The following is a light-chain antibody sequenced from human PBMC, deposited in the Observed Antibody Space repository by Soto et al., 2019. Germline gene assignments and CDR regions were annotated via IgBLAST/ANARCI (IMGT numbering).Light chain of an antibody. Sequence: DIVMTQSPLSLPVTPGEPASISCRSSQSILHSNGYNYLDWYLQKPGQSPQLLIYLGSNRDSGVPYRFSGSGSGTDFTLTISRVEAEDVGVYYCMQALQYPRTFGPGTKLDIK. CDR2: LGS. CDR3: MQALQYPRT. V-gene: IGKV2-28*01. CDR1: QSILHSNGYNY. J-gene: IGKJ2*01.